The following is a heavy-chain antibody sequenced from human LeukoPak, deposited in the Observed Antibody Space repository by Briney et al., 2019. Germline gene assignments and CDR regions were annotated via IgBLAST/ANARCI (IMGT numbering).Heavy chain of an antibody. V-gene: IGHV4-34*01. CDR3: ARGKHRYCSSTSCYSTFLDY. J-gene: IGHJ4*02. CDR2: INHSGST. D-gene: IGHD2-2*01. Sequence: PSETLSLTCAVYGGSFSGYYWSWIRQPPGKGLEWIGEINHSGSTNYNPCRKSRVTISVDTSKNQFSLKLSSVTAADTAVYYCARGKHRYCSSTSCYSTFLDYWGQGTLVTVSS. CDR1: GGSFSGYY.